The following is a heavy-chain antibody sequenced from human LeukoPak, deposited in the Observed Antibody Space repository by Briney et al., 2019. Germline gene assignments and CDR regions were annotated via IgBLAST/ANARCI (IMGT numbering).Heavy chain of an antibody. CDR3: ARDVAVAGASDY. CDR2: ISAYNGNT. CDR1: GYTLTSYG. V-gene: IGHV1-18*01. D-gene: IGHD6-19*01. Sequence: WASVKVSCKASGYTLTSYGISWVRQAPGQGLEWMGWISAYNGNTNYAQKLQGRVTMTTDTSTSTAYMELRSLRSDDTAVYYCARDVAVAGASDYWGQGTLVTVSS. J-gene: IGHJ4*02.